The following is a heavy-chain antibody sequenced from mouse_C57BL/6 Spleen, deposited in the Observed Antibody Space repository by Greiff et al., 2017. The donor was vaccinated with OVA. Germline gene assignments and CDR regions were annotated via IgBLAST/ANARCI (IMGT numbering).Heavy chain of an antibody. V-gene: IGHV6-3*01. D-gene: IGHD1-1*01. CDR2: IRLKSDNYAT. J-gene: IGHJ1*03. CDR3: TAIITTVVVNWYFDV. Sequence: EVQLQESGGGLVQPGGSMKLSCVASGFTFSNYWMNWVRQSPEKGLEWVAQIRLKSDNYATHYAESVKGRFTISRDDSKSSVYLQMNNLRAEDTGIYYCTAIITTVVVNWYFDVWGTGTTVTVSS. CDR1: GFTFSNYW.